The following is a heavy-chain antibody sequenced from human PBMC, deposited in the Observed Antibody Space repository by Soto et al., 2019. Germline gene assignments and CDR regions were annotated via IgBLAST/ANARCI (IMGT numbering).Heavy chain of an antibody. D-gene: IGHD2-2*01. CDR2: ISGSGGST. Sequence: GGSLRLSCAASGFTFSSCVMSWVRQAPGKGLEWVSAISGSGGSTFYADSVTGRFTISRDNSKNTVYLQMNSLRAEDTAVYYCAKESIVEVPAAIGSKVHQDYWGQGTLVTVSS. V-gene: IGHV3-23*01. CDR1: GFTFSSCV. J-gene: IGHJ4*02. CDR3: AKESIVEVPAAIGSKVHQDY.